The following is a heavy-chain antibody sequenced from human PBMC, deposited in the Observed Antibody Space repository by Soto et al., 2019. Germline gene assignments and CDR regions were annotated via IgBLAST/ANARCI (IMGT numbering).Heavy chain of an antibody. CDR1: GYTFTSYG. CDR2: ISAYNGNT. D-gene: IGHD6-19*01. V-gene: IGHV1-18*01. J-gene: IGHJ4*02. CDR3: ARDLAVGLVDY. Sequence: QVQLVQSGAEVKKPGASVKVSCKASGYTFTSYGISWVRQAPGQGLEWMGWISAYNGNTNYAQKLQGRVTRTNATSTSTAYMGLRSLRSDDTAVYYCARDLAVGLVDYWGQGTLVTVSS.